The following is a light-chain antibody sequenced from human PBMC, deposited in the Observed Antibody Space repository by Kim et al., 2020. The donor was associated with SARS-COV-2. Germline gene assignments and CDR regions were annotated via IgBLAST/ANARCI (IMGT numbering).Light chain of an antibody. J-gene: IGLJ2*01. CDR2: GKD. Sequence: VALGQTVRITCQGDSLRTYYATWYQQKPGQAPKVGIYGKDNRPSGVPDRFSGSSSGNTADLTITGTQAGDEADYYCNSRDSNDYVVFGGGTKVTVL. CDR1: SLRTYY. V-gene: IGLV3-19*01. CDR3: NSRDSNDYVV.